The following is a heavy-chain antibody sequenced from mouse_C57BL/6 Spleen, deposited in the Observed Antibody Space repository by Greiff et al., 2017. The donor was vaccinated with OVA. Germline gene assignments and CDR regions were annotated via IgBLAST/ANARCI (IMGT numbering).Heavy chain of an antibody. V-gene: IGHV1-76*01. D-gene: IGHD2-4*01. J-gene: IGHJ3*01. CDR3: ARVEYDSAY. CDR1: GYTFTDYY. CDR2: IYPGSGNT. Sequence: QVQLQQSGAELVRPGASVKLSCKASGYTFTDYYINWVKQRPGQGLEWIARIYPGSGNTYYNEKFKGKATLTAEKSSSTAYMQLSSLTSEDSAVYFCARVEYDSAYWGQGTLVTVSA.